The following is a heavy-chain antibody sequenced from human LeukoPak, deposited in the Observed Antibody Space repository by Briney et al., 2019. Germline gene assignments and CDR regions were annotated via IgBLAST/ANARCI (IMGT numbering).Heavy chain of an antibody. CDR3: ARYANRGGDTDY. J-gene: IGHJ4*02. D-gene: IGHD3-10*01. CDR1: GFIFSICW. Sequence: GGSLRLSCAASGFIFSICWMPWVRQAPGKGLEWVAKIKEDGSEKYYADSVSGRFTISRDNGKSSLYLQMYSLRAEDMAVYYCARYANRGGDTDYWDQGALVTVSS. V-gene: IGHV3-7*05. CDR2: IKEDGSEK.